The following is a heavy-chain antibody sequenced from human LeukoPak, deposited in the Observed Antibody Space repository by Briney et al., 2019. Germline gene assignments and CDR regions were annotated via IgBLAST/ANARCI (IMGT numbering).Heavy chain of an antibody. CDR3: ARGFLHDGHTYTYSFDH. J-gene: IGHJ4*02. Sequence: PGGSLRLSCVGSGFTVSSNYMNWVRQAPGKGLEWVSVVYIGGTTYYADSVKGRFTISRDTTKNTIYLQMNDLRAEDTAVYYCARGFLHDGHTYTYSFDHWGQGALVTVSS. D-gene: IGHD3-16*01. CDR1: GFTVSSNY. V-gene: IGHV3-66*01. CDR2: VYIGGTT.